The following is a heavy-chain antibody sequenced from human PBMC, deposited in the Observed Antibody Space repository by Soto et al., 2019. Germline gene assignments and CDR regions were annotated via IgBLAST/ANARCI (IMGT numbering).Heavy chain of an antibody. D-gene: IGHD6-19*01. Sequence: GGSLRLSCAASGFTFSSYSMNWVRQAPGKGLEWVSYISSSSSTIYYADSVKGRFTISRDNAKNSLYLQMNSLRDEDTAVYYCARSGGSSGWLDPIYFDYWGQGTLVTVS. V-gene: IGHV3-48*02. CDR2: ISSSSSTI. CDR1: GFTFSSYS. CDR3: ARSGGSSGWLDPIYFDY. J-gene: IGHJ4*02.